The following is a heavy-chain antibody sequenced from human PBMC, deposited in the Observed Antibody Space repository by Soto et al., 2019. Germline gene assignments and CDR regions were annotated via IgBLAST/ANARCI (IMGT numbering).Heavy chain of an antibody. J-gene: IGHJ5*02. D-gene: IGHD6-13*01. CDR3: AKKGETAAAGLSWLTPHPAYNWFDP. Sequence: ASVKVSCKASGYTFTSYAMHWVRQAPGQRLEWMGWINAGNGNTKYSQKFQGRVTITRDTSASTAYMELSSLRSEDTAVYYCAKKGETAAAGLSWLTPHPAYNWFDPWGQGTLVTVSS. CDR2: INAGNGNT. V-gene: IGHV1-3*01. CDR1: GYTFTSYA.